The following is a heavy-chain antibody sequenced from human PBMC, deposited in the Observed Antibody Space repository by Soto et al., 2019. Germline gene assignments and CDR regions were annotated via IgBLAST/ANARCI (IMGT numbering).Heavy chain of an antibody. CDR2: INHSGST. D-gene: IGHD3-10*01. J-gene: IGHJ5*02. CDR3: ARHGSGSYYNNWLDP. Sequence: SDTLSLTCTVSGGSISSGGYYWSWIRQPPGKGLEWIGEINHSGSTNYNPSLKSRVTISVDTSKNQFSLKLSSVTAADTAVYYCARHGSGSYYNNWLDPWGQGTLVTVSS. V-gene: IGHV4-39*01. CDR1: GGSISSGGYY.